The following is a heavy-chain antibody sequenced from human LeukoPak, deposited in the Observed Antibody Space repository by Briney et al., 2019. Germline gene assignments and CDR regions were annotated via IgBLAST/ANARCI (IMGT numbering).Heavy chain of an antibody. Sequence: SETLSLTCSVSGYSISSNYYWGWIRQPPGKGLEWIGSIYHSRNTYYNPSLKSRVTISIDTSKNQFSLNMSCVTAADTSVYYFGRAWYYAFWSDYRKSFDPWGQGTLVTVSS. J-gene: IGHJ5*02. D-gene: IGHD3-3*01. CDR1: GYSISSNYY. CDR2: IYHSRNT. V-gene: IGHV4-38-2*02. CDR3: GRAWYYAFWSDYRKSFDP.